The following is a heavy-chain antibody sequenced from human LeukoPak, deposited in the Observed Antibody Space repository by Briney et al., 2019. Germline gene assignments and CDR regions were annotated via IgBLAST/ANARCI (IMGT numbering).Heavy chain of an antibody. D-gene: IGHD1-26*01. CDR2: ISSSSSTI. CDR1: GFTFSSYS. CDR3: ARDRGGSYSAIDY. Sequence: PGGSLRLSCAASGFTFSSYSMNWVREAPEKGLEGVSFISSSSSTIYYADSVKGRFTISRDNAKNSLYLQMNSLRAEDTAVYYCARDRGGSYSAIDYWGQGTLVTVSS. V-gene: IGHV3-48*04. J-gene: IGHJ4*02.